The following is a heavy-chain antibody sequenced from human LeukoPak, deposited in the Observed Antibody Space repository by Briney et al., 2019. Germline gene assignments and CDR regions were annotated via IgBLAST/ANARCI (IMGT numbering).Heavy chain of an antibody. D-gene: IGHD5-24*01. CDR1: GFTFSSYG. V-gene: IGHV3-30*18. J-gene: IGHJ4*02. CDR3: AKDQGLHLVEMK. CDR2: ISYDGSNK. Sequence: GGSLRLSCAASGFTFSSYGMHWVRQAPGKGLEWVAVISYDGSNKYYADSVKGRFTISRDNSKNTLYLQVNSLRAEDTAVYYCAKDQGLHLVEMKWGQGTLVTVSS.